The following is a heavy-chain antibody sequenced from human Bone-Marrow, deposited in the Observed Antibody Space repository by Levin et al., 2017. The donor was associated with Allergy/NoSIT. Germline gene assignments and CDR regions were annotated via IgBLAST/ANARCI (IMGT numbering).Heavy chain of an antibody. CDR2: ISWDASTT. J-gene: IGHJ4*02. CDR1: GFTFNDYT. D-gene: IGHD6-25*01. Sequence: PGGSLRLSCAASGFTFNDYTMHWVRQAPQRGLEWVSLISWDASTTYYADSVRGRFTISRDNSKNALYLQMNSLTTEDTALYYCAKDLSPRIAATGNIEYWGQGTLVTVSS. CDR3: AKDLSPRIAATGNIEY. V-gene: IGHV3-43*01.